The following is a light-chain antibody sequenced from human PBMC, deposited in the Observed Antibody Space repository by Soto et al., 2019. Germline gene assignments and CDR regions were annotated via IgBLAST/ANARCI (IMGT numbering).Light chain of an antibody. V-gene: IGKV1-33*01. J-gene: IGKJ5*01. Sequence: DIQMTQSPSSLSASVADRVTITCRASQDIRNFLNWYQQKPGKAPKLLISDASSLEAGVPQRFSGSGFGTDFTLAISSLQAEDFATYFCQQHFNLSPTFGPGTRLEIK. CDR3: QQHFNLSPT. CDR1: QDIRNF. CDR2: DAS.